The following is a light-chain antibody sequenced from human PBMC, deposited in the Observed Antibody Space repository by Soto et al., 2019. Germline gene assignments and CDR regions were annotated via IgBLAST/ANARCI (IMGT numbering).Light chain of an antibody. Sequence: EIVLTQSPATLSLSPGERATLSCRASQSVSSYLAWYQQKPGQAPMLLIYDASNRATGIPARFSGSGSGTDFTLTISSLAPEDFAVYYCQERSNWPLTFGGGTKVEIK. CDR2: DAS. V-gene: IGKV3-11*01. CDR3: QERSNWPLT. CDR1: QSVSSY. J-gene: IGKJ4*01.